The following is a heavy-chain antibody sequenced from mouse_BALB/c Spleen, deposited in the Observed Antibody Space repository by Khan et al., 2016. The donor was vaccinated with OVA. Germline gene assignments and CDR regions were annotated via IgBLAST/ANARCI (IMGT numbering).Heavy chain of an antibody. CDR3: ARSNYDGSGLDAMDY. CDR1: GYTFTSYW. J-gene: IGHJ4*01. Sequence: DLVMPGAAVTLSCKASGYTFTSYWINWIKQRPGQGLEWIGRLAPGSGSTSYNALLKGQATLTVDASSSTAYIQLSSLSSEDSAVYFCARSNYDGSGLDAMDYWGQGTSVTVSS. D-gene: IGHD1-1*01. V-gene: IGHV1S41*01. CDR2: LAPGSGST.